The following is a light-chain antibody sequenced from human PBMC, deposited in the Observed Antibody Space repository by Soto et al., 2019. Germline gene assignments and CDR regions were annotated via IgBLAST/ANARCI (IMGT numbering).Light chain of an antibody. CDR2: KTS. Sequence: DIQMTQSPSVVSASVGDTVTITCRASQAVNPWLAWHQQKPGRVPRVLIYKTSDLENGVPSRFSGSGSGTEFTLTISNLQPADFATYYCQQYYSCESFGQGTKV. J-gene: IGKJ1*01. CDR1: QAVNPW. V-gene: IGKV1-5*03. CDR3: QQYYSCES.